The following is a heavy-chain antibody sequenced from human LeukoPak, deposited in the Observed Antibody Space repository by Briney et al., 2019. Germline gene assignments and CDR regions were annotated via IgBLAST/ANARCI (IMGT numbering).Heavy chain of an antibody. J-gene: IGHJ3*02. D-gene: IGHD4-17*01. CDR3: ARDMTTVTSRDAFDI. Sequence: PGGSLRLSCAASGFTFSTHAMSWVRQAPGKGLEWVSAIGSSGASRYYADSVKGRFTISRDNSKNTLYLQMNSLRAEDTAVYYCARDMTTVTSRDAFDIWGQGTMVTVSS. CDR2: IGSSGASR. CDR1: GFTFSTHA. V-gene: IGHV3-23*01.